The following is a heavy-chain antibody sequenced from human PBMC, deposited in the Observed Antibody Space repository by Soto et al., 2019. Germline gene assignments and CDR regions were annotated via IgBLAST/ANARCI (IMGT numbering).Heavy chain of an antibody. CDR2: IYSGGST. CDR3: ASGRVDFDY. Sequence: XESLRLSCAASGFSVSSNDMSWVRQAPGKGLEWVSVIYSGGSTYYADSVKGRFTISRDNSKNTLYLQMNSLRAEDTAVYYCASGRVDFDYWGQGTLVTVSS. V-gene: IGHV3-53*01. J-gene: IGHJ4*02. CDR1: GFSVSSND.